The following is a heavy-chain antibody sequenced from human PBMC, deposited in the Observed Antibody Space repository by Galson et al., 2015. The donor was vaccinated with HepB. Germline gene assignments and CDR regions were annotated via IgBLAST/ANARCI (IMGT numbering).Heavy chain of an antibody. CDR3: AREGRGYNHDY. Sequence: SLRLSCAASGFTFSNAWMSWVRQAPGKGLEWVGRIKSKTDGGTTDYAAPVKGRFTISRDDSKNTLYLQMNSPKTEDTAVYYCAREGRGYNHDYWGQGTLVTVSS. J-gene: IGHJ4*02. CDR2: IKSKTDGGTT. V-gene: IGHV3-15*01. CDR1: GFTFSNAW. D-gene: IGHD5-24*01.